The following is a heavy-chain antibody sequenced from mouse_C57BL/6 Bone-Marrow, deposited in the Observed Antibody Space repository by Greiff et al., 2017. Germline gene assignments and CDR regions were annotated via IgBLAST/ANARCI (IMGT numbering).Heavy chain of an antibody. CDR1: GYTFTSYG. CDR3: AQAYGSSLAY. V-gene: IGHV1-81*01. J-gene: IGHJ3*01. D-gene: IGHD1-1*01. CDR2: IYPRSGNT. Sequence: QVQLQQSGAELARPGASVKLSCKASGYTFTSYGISWVKQRTGQGLEWIGEIYPRSGNTYYNEKFKGKATLTADKSSSTAYMALRSLTSEDSAVYFCAQAYGSSLAYWGQGTLVTVSA.